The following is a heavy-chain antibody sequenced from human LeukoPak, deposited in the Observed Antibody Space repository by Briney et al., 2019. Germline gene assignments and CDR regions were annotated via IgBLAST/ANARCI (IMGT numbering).Heavy chain of an antibody. J-gene: IGHJ4*02. CDR3: ARDWKTNSFDY. CDR2: IYYDGNNI. Sequence: GGSLRLSCAASEFTFTTYGMHWVRQAPGKGLEWVAFIYYDGNNIYYADYVKGRFTISRDISKNTLYLQMDSLRAEDTAIYYCARDWKTNSFDYWGQGTLVTVSS. D-gene: IGHD1-1*01. V-gene: IGHV3-33*01. CDR1: EFTFTTYG.